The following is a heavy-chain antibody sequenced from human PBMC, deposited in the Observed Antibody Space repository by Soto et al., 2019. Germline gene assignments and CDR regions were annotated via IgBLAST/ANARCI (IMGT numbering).Heavy chain of an antibody. CDR1: GGPLSSFC. J-gene: IGHJ3*02. D-gene: IGHD2-21*02. CDR3: AVTRGGAHPHDI. Sequence: NPSETLSLTCNSSGGPLSSFCYSWIGQAPGKGLEWIGYIYYTGSTNYNPSLKSRVTMSVDTSKNQFSLKLTSVTAADTAVYFCAVTRGGAHPHDIWGQGTMVTVSS. CDR2: IYYTGST. V-gene: IGHV4-59*01.